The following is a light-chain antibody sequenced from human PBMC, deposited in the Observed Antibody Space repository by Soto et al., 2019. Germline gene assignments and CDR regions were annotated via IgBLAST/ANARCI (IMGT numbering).Light chain of an antibody. V-gene: IGKV3-20*01. CDR2: GAS. J-gene: IGKJ3*01. CDR1: QSVSNSY. CDR3: QQYGTSLFT. Sequence: EIVVTQSPGTLSLSPGERATLSCRASQSVSNSYLAWYQQKPGQAPRLLIFGASSRATGIPDRFSGSGSVTDFTLTISRLEPEDFAVYYCQQYGTSLFTFGPGTKVDIK.